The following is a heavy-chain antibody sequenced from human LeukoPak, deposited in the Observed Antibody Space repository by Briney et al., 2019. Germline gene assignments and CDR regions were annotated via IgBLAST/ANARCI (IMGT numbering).Heavy chain of an antibody. CDR3: ARGGNSSWDAIDN. CDR2: INSKSGGK. V-gene: IGHV1-2*02. Sequence: ASVKVSCKASGYSFSDYYVHWVRQAPGQGLEWMGWINSKSGGKDYAQKFQGRVTMTKDTSINTAYMELFRLTSNDTAVYFCARGGNSSWDAIDNWGQGTLVTVSS. D-gene: IGHD6-13*01. CDR1: GYSFSDYY. J-gene: IGHJ4*02.